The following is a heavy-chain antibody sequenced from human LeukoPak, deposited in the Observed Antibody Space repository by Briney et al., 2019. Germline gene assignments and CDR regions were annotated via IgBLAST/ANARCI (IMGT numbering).Heavy chain of an antibody. J-gene: IGHJ3*02. CDR1: GFTLSSYD. Sequence: GSLRLSCAASGFTLSSYDMHWVRQATGKGLEWVSAIGTAGDTYYPGSVKGRFTISRENAKNSLYLQMNSLRAGDTAVYYCARSYDDGAFDIWGQGTMVTVSS. CDR2: IGTAGDT. CDR3: ARSYDDGAFDI. D-gene: IGHD5-12*01. V-gene: IGHV3-13*01.